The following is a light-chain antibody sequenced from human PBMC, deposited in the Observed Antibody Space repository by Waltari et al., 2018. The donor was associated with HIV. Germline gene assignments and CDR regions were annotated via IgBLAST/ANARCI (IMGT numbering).Light chain of an antibody. CDR3: AAYDDSLSGPNWV. J-gene: IGLJ3*02. CDR1: RSNIGGRY. Sequence: QSVLTQPPSASGLPGQRVNMSCYGRRSNIGGRYITWSQRFSGMDPKLLIYRINQRPSGVPDRFSGSKSCTSTSLVVGELRTEDEADYYCAAYDDSLSGPNWVFGGGTKLTVL. CDR2: RIN. V-gene: IGLV1-47*01.